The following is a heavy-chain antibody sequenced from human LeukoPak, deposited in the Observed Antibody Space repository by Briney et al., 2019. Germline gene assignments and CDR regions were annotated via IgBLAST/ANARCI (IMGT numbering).Heavy chain of an antibody. V-gene: IGHV5-51*01. CDR3: ARPGYSGSLEY. CDR2: IYPADSHT. D-gene: IGHD1-26*01. J-gene: IGHJ4*02. Sequence: GESLKISCKGSGYAFTTNWIGWVRQMPGKGLEWMGIIYPADSHTRYSPSFQGQVTISADKSISTAYLQWNSLKASDTAMYYCARPGYSGSLEYWGQGTLVTVSS. CDR1: GYAFTTNW.